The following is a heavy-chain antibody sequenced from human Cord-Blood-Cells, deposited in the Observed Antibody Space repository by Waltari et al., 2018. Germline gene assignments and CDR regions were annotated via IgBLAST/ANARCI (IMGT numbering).Heavy chain of an antibody. CDR1: GYTFTSYG. V-gene: IGHV1-18*01. CDR2: MSAYNGNH. J-gene: IGHJ3*02. Sequence: QVQLVQSGAEVKKPGASVKVSCKASGYTFTSYGISWVRQAPGQGLEWMGWMSAYNGNHNYGQKQQGRVTVTTDTSTSTAYMEVRSLGSDDTAVYYCARDIGFLRGYHNPGAFDIWGQGTMVTVSS. CDR3: ARDIGFLRGYHNPGAFDI. D-gene: IGHD3-3*01.